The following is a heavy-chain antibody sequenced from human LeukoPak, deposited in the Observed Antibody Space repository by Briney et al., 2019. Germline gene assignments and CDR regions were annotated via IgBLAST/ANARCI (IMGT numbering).Heavy chain of an antibody. Sequence: SETLSLTCAVYGGSFSGYYWSWIRQPPGKGLEWIGEINHSGSTNYNPSLKSRVTISVDTSKNQFSLKLSSVTAADTAVYYCARGPSLYDFWSGYFKYWGQGTLVTVSS. D-gene: IGHD3-3*01. CDR2: INHSGST. CDR1: GGSFSGYY. J-gene: IGHJ4*02. CDR3: ARGPSLYDFWSGYFKY. V-gene: IGHV4-34*01.